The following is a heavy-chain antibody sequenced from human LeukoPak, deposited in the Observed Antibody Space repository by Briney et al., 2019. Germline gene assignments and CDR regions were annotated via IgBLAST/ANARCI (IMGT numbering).Heavy chain of an antibody. J-gene: IGHJ4*02. CDR3: AKDRIYADGLWDFDY. CDR2: ILTSGGT. Sequence: GGSLRLSCAASGLTVSSNYMSWVRQAPGEGLKWVSGILTSGGTYYADSVKGRFTISRDNSKNTLYLQMNSLRADDTAVYYCAKDRIYADGLWDFDYWGQGTLVTVSS. CDR1: GLTVSSNY. V-gene: IGHV3-53*01. D-gene: IGHD3-10*01.